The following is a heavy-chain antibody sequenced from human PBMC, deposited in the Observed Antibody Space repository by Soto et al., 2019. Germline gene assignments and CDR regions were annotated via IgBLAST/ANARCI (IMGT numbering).Heavy chain of an antibody. Sequence: ASVEVSCKASGYTFTGYYMHWVRQAPGQGLEWMGWINPNSGGTNYAQKFQGRVTMTRDTSISTAYMELSRLRSDDTAAYYCARESVAVAGTDFDYWGQGTLVTVSS. CDR1: GYTFTGYY. CDR2: INPNSGGT. CDR3: ARESVAVAGTDFDY. D-gene: IGHD6-19*01. V-gene: IGHV1-2*02. J-gene: IGHJ4*02.